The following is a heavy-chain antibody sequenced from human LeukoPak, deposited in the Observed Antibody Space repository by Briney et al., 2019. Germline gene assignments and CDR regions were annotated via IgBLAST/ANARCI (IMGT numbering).Heavy chain of an antibody. Sequence: GGSLRLSCAASGFTFSSYGMSWVRQAPEKGLERVSAISGSGGSTYYADSVKGRFTISRDNSKNTLYLQMNSLRAEDTAVYYCAKDKSGRIPTFDYWGQGTLVTVSS. J-gene: IGHJ4*02. V-gene: IGHV3-23*01. CDR3: AKDKSGRIPTFDY. CDR1: GFTFSSYG. D-gene: IGHD2-15*01. CDR2: ISGSGGST.